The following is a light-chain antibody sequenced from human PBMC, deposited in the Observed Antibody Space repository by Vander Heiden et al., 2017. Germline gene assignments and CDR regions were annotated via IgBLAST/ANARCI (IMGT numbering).Light chain of an antibody. Sequence: DIQLSQTPSTPSASPRDRVPITCPASQSVCSLLVCYPQKPGTSPKLVSHKASRLASGVPSRFGSSGSGADFTLTISGLQADDFASYYMQQYNSYSTFGQGTKLEIK. V-gene: IGKV1-5*03. J-gene: IGKJ1*01. CDR3: QQYNSYST. CDR1: QSVCSL. CDR2: KAS.